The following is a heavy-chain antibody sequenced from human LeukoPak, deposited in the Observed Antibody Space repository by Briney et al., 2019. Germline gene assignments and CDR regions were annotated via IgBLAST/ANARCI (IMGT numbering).Heavy chain of an antibody. D-gene: IGHD4-17*01. Sequence: ASVKDSCQASGYTFTGYYMHWVRQPPGQGLEWMGWINPNSGGTNCARKFQGWVTMTRDTSISTAYMELSRLRSDDTAVYYCARGTDYGDDATTPDFDYWGQGTLVTVSS. CDR3: ARGTDYGDDATTPDFDY. J-gene: IGHJ4*02. CDR1: GYTFTGYY. V-gene: IGHV1-2*04. CDR2: INPNSGGT.